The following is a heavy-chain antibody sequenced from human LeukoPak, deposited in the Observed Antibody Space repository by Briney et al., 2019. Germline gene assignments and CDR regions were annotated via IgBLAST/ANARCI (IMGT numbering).Heavy chain of an antibody. D-gene: IGHD3-10*01. CDR2: INPSGGST. V-gene: IGHV1-46*01. CDR3: ARAGGPERITMVRGASTGGYYFDY. CDR1: GYTFTSYY. Sequence: ASVKVSCKASGYTFTSYYMHWVRQAPGQGLEWMGIINPSGGSTSYAQKFQGRVTMTRDTSTSTVYMELSSLRSEDTAVYYCARAGGPERITMVRGASTGGYYFDYWGQGTLVTVSS. J-gene: IGHJ4*02.